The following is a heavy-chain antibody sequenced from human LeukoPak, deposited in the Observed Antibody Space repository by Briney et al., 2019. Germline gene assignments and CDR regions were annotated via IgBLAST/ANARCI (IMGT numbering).Heavy chain of an antibody. Sequence: KPGGSLRLSCPASGFTFSSYAMHSVRQAPGKGLEYVSAISSNGGSTYYANSVKGRFTISRDNSKNTLYLQMGSLRAEDMAVYYCARVRGHSGSYAFDIWGQETMVTVSS. D-gene: IGHD5-12*01. CDR3: ARVRGHSGSYAFDI. CDR1: GFTFSSYA. CDR2: ISSNGGST. V-gene: IGHV3-64*01. J-gene: IGHJ3*02.